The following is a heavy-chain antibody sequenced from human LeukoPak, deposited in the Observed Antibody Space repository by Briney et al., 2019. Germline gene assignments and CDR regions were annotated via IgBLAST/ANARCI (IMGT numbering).Heavy chain of an antibody. J-gene: IGHJ4*02. V-gene: IGHV3-23*01. CDR2: IFNGGGEI. D-gene: IGHD3-10*01. CDR1: GFTFSSFA. Sequence: QTGGSLRLSCAASGFTFSSFAMVWVRQPPGKGLEWVSSIFNGGGEIHYADSVRGRFTISRDNSKNTLSLQMNSLRAEDTAIYYCATYTQVRLPFECWGQGTLVTVSS. CDR3: ATYTQVRLPFEC.